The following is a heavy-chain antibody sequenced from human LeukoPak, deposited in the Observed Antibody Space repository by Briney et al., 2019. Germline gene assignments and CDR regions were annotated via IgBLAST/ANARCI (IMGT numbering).Heavy chain of an antibody. CDR2: ISYDGSNK. D-gene: IGHD3-3*01. Sequence: PGGSLRLSCAASGFTFSSYGMHWVRQAPGKGLEWVAVISYDGSNKYYADSVKGRSTISRDNSKNTLYLQMNSLRAEDTAVYYCARRFSGYYNFGIDYWGQGTLVTVSS. V-gene: IGHV3-30*03. J-gene: IGHJ4*02. CDR1: GFTFSSYG. CDR3: ARRFSGYYNFGIDY.